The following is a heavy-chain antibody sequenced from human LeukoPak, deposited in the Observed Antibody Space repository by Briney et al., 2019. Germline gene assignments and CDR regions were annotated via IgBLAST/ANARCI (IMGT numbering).Heavy chain of an antibody. CDR3: AREGGHKSYYFAD. V-gene: IGHV3-53*01. CDR2: LYSGGGT. CDR1: GFSVSSNF. J-gene: IGHJ4*02. Sequence: PGGSLRLSCAASGFSVSSNFMSWVRQAPEKGLEWVAVLYSGGGTYHTASVRGRFTISRDNSKNMLYLQMNDLRADDTAIYYCAREGGHKSYYFADWGQGTLVTVSS.